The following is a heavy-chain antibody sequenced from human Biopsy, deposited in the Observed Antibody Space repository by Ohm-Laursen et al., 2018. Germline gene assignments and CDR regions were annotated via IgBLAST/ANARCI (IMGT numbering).Heavy chain of an antibody. J-gene: IGHJ4*02. V-gene: IGHV1-2*02. D-gene: IGHD6-19*01. CDR2: ISPKSGGT. CDR3: ALQSVAQMKNFDY. Sequence: GASVKVSCKASGFSFTGYYIHWVRQAPGQGLEWMGWISPKSGGTNYAQKFQGNITMTKNTSMSTAYMEMSRLRSHDTAVYYCALQSVAQMKNFDYWGQGTLVTVSS. CDR1: GFSFTGYY.